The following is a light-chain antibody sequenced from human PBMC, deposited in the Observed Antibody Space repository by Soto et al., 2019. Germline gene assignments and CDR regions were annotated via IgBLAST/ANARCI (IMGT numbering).Light chain of an antibody. Sequence: EVVLTQSPATLSLSPGEKATLSSRASQSVSSYLAWYQQKPGQAPRLLIFGASNRATGIPARFSGSGSGTDFTLTISSLEPEDFAVYYCQHRSSWPLTFGGGTKVEIK. CDR3: QHRSSWPLT. J-gene: IGKJ4*01. V-gene: IGKV3-11*01. CDR1: QSVSSY. CDR2: GAS.